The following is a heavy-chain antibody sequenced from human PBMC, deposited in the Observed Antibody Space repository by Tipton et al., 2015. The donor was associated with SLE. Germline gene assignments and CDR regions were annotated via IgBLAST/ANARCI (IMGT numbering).Heavy chain of an antibody. CDR2: TYYMSKWYN. Sequence: PGLVKPSQTLSLTCAISGDSVSTNSAAWTWIRQSPSRGLEWLERTYYMSKWYNDYAVSVKSRIIINPDTSKNQFSLQLTSVTPEDTAVYYCARGFLYDGFQVWGQGTLVTVSS. CDR3: ARGFLYDGFQV. V-gene: IGHV6-1*01. D-gene: IGHD2-2*02. J-gene: IGHJ1*01. CDR1: GDSVSTNSAA.